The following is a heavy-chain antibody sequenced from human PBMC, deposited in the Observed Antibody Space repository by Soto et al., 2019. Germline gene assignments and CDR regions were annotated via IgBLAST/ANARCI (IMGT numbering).Heavy chain of an antibody. CDR3: ARDRGDCGGDCYTDYYYYYGMDV. CDR2: ISSSSSNI. D-gene: IGHD2-21*02. CDR1: GFTFSSYS. V-gene: IGHV3-21*01. Sequence: GGSLRLSCAASGFTFSSYSMNWVRQAPGKGLEWVSSISSSSSNIYYADSVKGRFTISRDNAKNSLNLKMNSLRAEDTAVYNFARDRGDCGGDCYTDYYYYYGMDVWGQGTTVTVSS. J-gene: IGHJ6*02.